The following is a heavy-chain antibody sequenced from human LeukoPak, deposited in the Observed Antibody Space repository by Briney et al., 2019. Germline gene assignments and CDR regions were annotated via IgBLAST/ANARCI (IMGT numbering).Heavy chain of an antibody. CDR3: ARDSSARYSSSWYVVGDFDY. CDR2: ISHSGST. CDR1: GYSISSGYY. D-gene: IGHD6-13*01. Sequence: SETLSLTCTVSGYSISSGYYWGWIRQPPGKGLEWIGSISHSGSTYYNPSLKSRVTISVDTSKNQFSLRMNSLTASDTAVYYCARDSSARYSSSWYVVGDFDYWGQGTPVTVSS. V-gene: IGHV4-38-2*02. J-gene: IGHJ4*02.